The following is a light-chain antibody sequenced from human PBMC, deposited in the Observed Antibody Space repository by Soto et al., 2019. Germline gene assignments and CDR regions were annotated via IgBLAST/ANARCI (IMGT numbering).Light chain of an antibody. CDR1: QSVTSNY. V-gene: IGKV3-20*01. CDR3: QQYGSSPGT. Sequence: IVLTQSPGTLSLSPGERATLSCRASQSVTSNYLAWYRQKPGQAPWLLIFGASIRATGLPDRFSGSGSGTDFTLTISRLEPEDFAVYYCQQYGSSPGTFGQGTRVEIK. CDR2: GAS. J-gene: IGKJ1*01.